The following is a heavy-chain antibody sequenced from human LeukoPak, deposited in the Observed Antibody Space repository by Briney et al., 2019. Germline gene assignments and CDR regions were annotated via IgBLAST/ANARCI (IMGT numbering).Heavy chain of an antibody. CDR3: AKEVEGSGYYHLDK. D-gene: IGHD3-22*01. Sequence: GGSLRLSCAASGFTFRDYTMTWVRQAPGKGLEWVSTISGRGDDTHYADSVKGRFTISRDNSKNTLYLQMNRLRAEDTALFYCAKEVEGSGYYHLDKWGQGTLVAVSS. CDR2: ISGRGDDT. CDR1: GFTFRDYT. J-gene: IGHJ4*02. V-gene: IGHV3-23*01.